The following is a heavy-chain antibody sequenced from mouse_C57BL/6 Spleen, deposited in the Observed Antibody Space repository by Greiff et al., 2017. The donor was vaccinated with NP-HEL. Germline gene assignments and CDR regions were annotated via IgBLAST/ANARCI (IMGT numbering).Heavy chain of an antibody. Sequence: QVQLQQSGAELVRPGASVTLSCKASGYTFTDYEMHWVKQTPVHGLEWIGAIDPETGGTAYNQKFKGKAILTADKSSSTAYMELRSLTSEDSAVYYCTRIYDGYYWYFDVWGTGTTVTVSS. J-gene: IGHJ1*03. CDR3: TRIYDGYYWYFDV. CDR2: IDPETGGT. CDR1: GYTFTDYE. D-gene: IGHD2-3*01. V-gene: IGHV1-15*01.